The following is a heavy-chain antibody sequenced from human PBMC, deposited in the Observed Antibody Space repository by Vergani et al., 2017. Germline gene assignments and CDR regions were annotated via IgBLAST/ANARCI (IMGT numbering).Heavy chain of an antibody. J-gene: IGHJ4*02. Sequence: VQLVESGGGLVQPGGSLRLSCAASGFTFSSYWMSWVRQAPGKGLEWVAVISYDGSNKYYADSVKGRFTISRDNSKNTLYLQMNSLRAEDTAVYYCARDIDYWGQGTLVTVSS. V-gene: IGHV3-30-3*01. CDR3: ARDIDY. CDR2: ISYDGSNK. CDR1: GFTFSSYW.